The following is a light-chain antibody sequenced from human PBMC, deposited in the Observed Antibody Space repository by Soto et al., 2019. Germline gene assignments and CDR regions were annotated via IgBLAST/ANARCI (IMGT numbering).Light chain of an antibody. V-gene: IGKV3-20*01. J-gene: IGKJ4*01. CDR1: QSVSSSY. CDR2: GAS. CDR3: LQYGSSPRT. Sequence: EIVLTQSPGTLSLSPGERATLSCRASQSVSSSYLAWYQQKPGQAPSLLIYGASSRATGIPDRFSGSASGRDFSATISRLKREDIADYSCLQYGSSPRTYGGGTSVAIK.